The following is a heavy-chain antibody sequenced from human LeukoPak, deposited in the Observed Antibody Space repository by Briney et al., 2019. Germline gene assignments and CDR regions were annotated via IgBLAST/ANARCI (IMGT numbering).Heavy chain of an antibody. CDR1: GGSISRHY. Sequence: SETLSLTCTVSGGSISRHYWSWVRQPPGKGLEWIGYIYHSGSTNYNPSLKSRVTISVDTSKNQFSLKVSSVTAADTAVYYCARDPSYSSSSYYYYYGMDVWGQGTTVTVSS. CDR2: IYHSGST. D-gene: IGHD6-13*01. J-gene: IGHJ6*02. V-gene: IGHV4-59*11. CDR3: ARDPSYSSSSYYYYYGMDV.